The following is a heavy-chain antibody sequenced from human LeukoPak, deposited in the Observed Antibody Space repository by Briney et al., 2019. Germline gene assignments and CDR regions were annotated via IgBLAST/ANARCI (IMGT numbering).Heavy chain of an antibody. J-gene: IGHJ3*02. D-gene: IGHD1-26*01. Sequence: GGSLRLSCAASGFTVHSNYMSWVRQAPGKGLEWVSVIDRSGVTHYADSVKGRFTISRDNAKNSLYLQMNSLRAEDTAVYYCARDPTSSWETAFDIWGQGTMVTVSS. V-gene: IGHV3-53*01. CDR3: ARDPTSSWETAFDI. CDR1: GFTVHSNY. CDR2: IDRSGVT.